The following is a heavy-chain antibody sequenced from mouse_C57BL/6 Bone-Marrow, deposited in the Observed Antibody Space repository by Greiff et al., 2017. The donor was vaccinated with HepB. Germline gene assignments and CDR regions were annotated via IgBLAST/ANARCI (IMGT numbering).Heavy chain of an antibody. CDR1: GYTFTSYG. Sequence: QVHVKQSGAELARPGASVKLSCKASGYTFTSYGISWVKQRTGQGLEWIGEIYPRSGNTYYNEKFKGKATLTADKSSSTAYMELRSLTSEDSAVYFCAREGDSSGYVLYAMDYWGQGTSVTVSS. V-gene: IGHV1-81*01. CDR3: AREGDSSGYVLYAMDY. J-gene: IGHJ4*01. CDR2: IYPRSGNT. D-gene: IGHD3-2*02.